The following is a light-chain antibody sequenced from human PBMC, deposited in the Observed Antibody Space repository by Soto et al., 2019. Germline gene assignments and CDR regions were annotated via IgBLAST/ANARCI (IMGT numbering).Light chain of an antibody. J-gene: IGKJ2*01. CDR1: QTITYY. V-gene: IGKV1-39*01. Sequence: DIQMTQSPSSLSASVGDTVTITCRASQTITYYLNWYHQKPGKAPKLLVYAASSLQTGVPSRFSGSGSGTDFTLAISSLHPEDFGTYYCQQSYVTPYTFGQGTKLEI. CDR2: AAS. CDR3: QQSYVTPYT.